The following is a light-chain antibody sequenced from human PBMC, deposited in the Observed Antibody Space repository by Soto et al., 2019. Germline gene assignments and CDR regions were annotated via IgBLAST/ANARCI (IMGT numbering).Light chain of an antibody. CDR3: QQYGSSPT. Sequence: EIVLTQSPGTLSLSPGERATLSCRASQSVSSSYLAWYQQKPGQPPRLLIYGASSRATGIPDRFSGSGSGTDFTLTISRPEPEDFAVYYCQQYGSSPTFGPGTKVDVK. V-gene: IGKV3-20*01. CDR2: GAS. CDR1: QSVSSSY. J-gene: IGKJ3*01.